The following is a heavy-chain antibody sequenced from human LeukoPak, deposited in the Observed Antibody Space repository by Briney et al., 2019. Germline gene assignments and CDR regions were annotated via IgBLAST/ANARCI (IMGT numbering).Heavy chain of an antibody. Sequence: GGSLRLSCTASGFTFRSYRMSWVRQAPGKGLEWVANINQHGSEKYYVDSVKGRLTISRDNAKNSLFLQLNSLRAEDTAVYYCARNVDAFDIWGQGTMVTVSS. J-gene: IGHJ3*02. CDR3: ARNVDAFDI. CDR2: INQHGSEK. CDR1: GFTFRSYR. V-gene: IGHV3-7*01.